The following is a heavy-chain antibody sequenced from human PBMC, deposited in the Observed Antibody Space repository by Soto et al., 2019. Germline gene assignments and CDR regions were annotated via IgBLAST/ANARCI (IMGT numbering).Heavy chain of an antibody. V-gene: IGHV1-2*04. CDR2: INPNSGAT. Sequence: ASVKVSCKASGYTFTAYHVHWVRQAPGQGLEWLGWINPNSGATKYAQKFQGWVTMTRDTSISTAYMELSSLRSEDTAVYYCARTDIVVVVAAIFDYWGQGTLVTVSS. D-gene: IGHD2-15*01. J-gene: IGHJ4*02. CDR1: GYTFTAYH. CDR3: ARTDIVVVVAAIFDY.